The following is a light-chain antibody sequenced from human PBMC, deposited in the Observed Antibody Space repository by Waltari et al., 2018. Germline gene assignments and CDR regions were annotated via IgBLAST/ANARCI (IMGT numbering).Light chain of an antibody. CDR2: DAN. Sequence: QSVLTQPRSASGSPGQSVTVSCTGTSTNVGTYTYIPWYQHHPGRAPKLLIFDANKRPSGVPDRFSGSKSDNTASLTISGLRPEDEAYYYCCSSVVSYTVVFGGGTKVTVL. V-gene: IGLV2-11*01. J-gene: IGLJ2*01. CDR1: STNVGTYTY. CDR3: CSSVVSYTVV.